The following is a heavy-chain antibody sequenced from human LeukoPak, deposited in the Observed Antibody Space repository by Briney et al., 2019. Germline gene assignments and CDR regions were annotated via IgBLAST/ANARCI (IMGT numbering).Heavy chain of an antibody. V-gene: IGHV3-74*01. D-gene: IGHD1-26*01. CDR1: VVTSSSYW. Sequence: PVGSLRLSCAASVVTSSSYWMHWVCQAPGEGLVWVSRINGDGVRTSYADSVKGRFTISRDNAKNTLYLQMNSLRAEDTAVYYSARDYSGSYYGAAFDIWGQGTMVTVSS. CDR2: INGDGVRT. CDR3: ARDYSGSYYGAAFDI. J-gene: IGHJ3*02.